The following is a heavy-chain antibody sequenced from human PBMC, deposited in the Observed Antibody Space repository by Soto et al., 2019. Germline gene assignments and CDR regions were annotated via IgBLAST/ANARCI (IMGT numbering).Heavy chain of an antibody. CDR1: GYTFTNYG. D-gene: IGHD6-6*01. Sequence: QVQLLQSGAEVKKPGASVKVSCKASGYTFTNYGITWVRQAPGQGLEWMGWISAYNGNTHYTQRLQGRVTMTTDTSTSTAYMEQRGLRSDDTAVYYCARVLQLVGYFYYYMDVWGKGTTVTVSS. CDR3: ARVLQLVGYFYYYMDV. V-gene: IGHV1-18*01. J-gene: IGHJ6*03. CDR2: ISAYNGNT.